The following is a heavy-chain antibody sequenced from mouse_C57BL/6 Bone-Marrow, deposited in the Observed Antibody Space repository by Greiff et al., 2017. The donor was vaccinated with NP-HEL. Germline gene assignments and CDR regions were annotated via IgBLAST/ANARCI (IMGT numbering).Heavy chain of an antibody. CDR1: GFTFSDYG. CDR3: ARRDSWFAY. V-gene: IGHV5-15*01. J-gene: IGHJ3*01. Sequence: EVQRVESGGGLVQPGGSLKLSCAASGFTFSDYGMAWVRQAPRKGPEWVAFISNLAYSIYYADTVTGRFTISRENAKNTLYLEMSSLRSEDTAMYYCARRDSWFAYWGQGTLVTVSA. CDR2: ISNLAYSI.